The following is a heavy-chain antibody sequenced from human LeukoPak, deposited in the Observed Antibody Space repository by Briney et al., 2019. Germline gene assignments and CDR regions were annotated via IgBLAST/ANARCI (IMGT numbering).Heavy chain of an antibody. Sequence: ASVKLSCKVSGYTLTELSMHWVRHAPGTGLELMGGFDPEDGETIYAQKFQGRVTMTEDTSTDTAYMELSSLRSEDTAVYYCATLGRSIAAAGNWFDPWGQGTLVTVSS. J-gene: IGHJ5*02. D-gene: IGHD6-13*01. CDR2: FDPEDGET. V-gene: IGHV1-24*01. CDR3: ATLGRSIAAAGNWFDP. CDR1: GYTLTELS.